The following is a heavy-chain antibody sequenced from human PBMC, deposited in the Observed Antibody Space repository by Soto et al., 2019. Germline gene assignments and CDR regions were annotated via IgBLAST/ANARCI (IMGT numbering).Heavy chain of an antibody. CDR2: IGTAGDT. CDR1: GFTFSNYD. J-gene: IGHJ6*02. CDR3: ARVWGSGSYGPTYGMDV. Sequence: EVQLVESGGXXVQPGGSLRLSCAASGFTFSNYDMHWVRQGTGKGLEWVSAIGTAGDTYYPGSVKGRFTISRENAKNSLYLQMNSLRAGDTAVYYCARVWGSGSYGPTYGMDVWGQGTTVTVSS. V-gene: IGHV3-13*01. D-gene: IGHD3-10*01.